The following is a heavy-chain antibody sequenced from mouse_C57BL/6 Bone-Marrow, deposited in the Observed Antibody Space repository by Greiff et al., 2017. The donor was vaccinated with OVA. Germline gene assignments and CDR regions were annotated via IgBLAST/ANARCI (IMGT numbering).Heavy chain of an antibody. J-gene: IGHJ4*01. Sequence: ESGPGLVKPSQSLSLTCSVTGYSITSGYYWNWIRQFPGNKLEWMGYISYDGSNNYNPSLKNRISITRDTSKNQFFLKLNSGTTEDTATYYCARGERRAMDYWGQGTSVTVSS. CDR2: ISYDGSN. CDR3: ARGERRAMDY. CDR1: GYSITSGYY. V-gene: IGHV3-6*01. D-gene: IGHD2-12*01.